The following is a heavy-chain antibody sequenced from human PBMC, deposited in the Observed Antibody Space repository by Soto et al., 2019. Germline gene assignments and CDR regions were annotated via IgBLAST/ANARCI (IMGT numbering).Heavy chain of an antibody. CDR3: ARDAPLSYEYGDYEGAFDI. CDR1: GFTFSSYS. Sequence: EVQLVESGGGLVQPGGSLRLSCAASGFTFSSYSMNWVRQAPGKGLEWVSYISSSSSTIYYADSVKGRFTISRDNAKNSLYLQMNSLRDEDTAAYYCARDAPLSYEYGDYEGAFDIWGQGTMVTVSS. V-gene: IGHV3-48*02. D-gene: IGHD4-17*01. CDR2: ISSSSSTI. J-gene: IGHJ3*02.